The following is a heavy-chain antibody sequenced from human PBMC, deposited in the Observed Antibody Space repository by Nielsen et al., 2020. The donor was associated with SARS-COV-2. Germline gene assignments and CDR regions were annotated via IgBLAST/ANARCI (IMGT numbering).Heavy chain of an antibody. CDR2: IWYDGSNK. Sequence: GESLKISCAASGFTFSSYAMSWVRQAPGKGLEWVAVIWYDGSNKYYADSVKGRFTISRDNSKNTLYLQMNSLRAEDTAVYYCAKDLSIVVVPAATMDVWGQGTTVTVSS. CDR1: GFTFSSYA. J-gene: IGHJ6*02. CDR3: AKDLSIVVVPAATMDV. D-gene: IGHD2-2*01. V-gene: IGHV3-30*02.